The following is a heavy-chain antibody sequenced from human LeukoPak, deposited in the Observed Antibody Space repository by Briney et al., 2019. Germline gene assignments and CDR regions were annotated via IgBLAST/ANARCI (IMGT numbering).Heavy chain of an antibody. CDR2: ISGSGGST. CDR1: GFTFISYA. Sequence: PGGSLRLSCAASGFTFISYAMNWVRQAPGKGLEWVSGISGSGGSTYYAGSVKGRFTISRDNSKNTLYLQMNSLRAEDTAVYYCARDEGAYGFWGQGTMVTVSS. D-gene: IGHD3-10*01. J-gene: IGHJ3*01. CDR3: ARDEGAYGF. V-gene: IGHV3-23*01.